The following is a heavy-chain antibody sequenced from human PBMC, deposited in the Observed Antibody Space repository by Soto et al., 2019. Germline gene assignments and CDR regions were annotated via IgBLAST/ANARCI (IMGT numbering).Heavy chain of an antibody. V-gene: IGHV4-59*01. CDR3: ARAYWSGSYSI. CDR2: IYYSGST. D-gene: IGHD1-26*01. Sequence: SETLSLTCTVSGGSISSYYWSWIRQPPGKGLEWIGYIYYSGSTNYNPSLKSRVTISVDTSKNQFSLKLSSVTAADTAVYYCARAYWSGSYSIWGQGTLVTVSS. J-gene: IGHJ4*02. CDR1: GGSISSYY.